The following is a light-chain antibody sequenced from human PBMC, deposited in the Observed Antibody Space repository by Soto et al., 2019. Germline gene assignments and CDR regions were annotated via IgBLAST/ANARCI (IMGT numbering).Light chain of an antibody. CDR1: QSISSH. CDR3: QQYNNWPLT. V-gene: IGKV3-15*01. CDR2: DAS. J-gene: IGKJ4*01. Sequence: ETVMTQSPATLSVSPGERVTLSCRASQSISSHLTWYQQKPGKAPRLLIYDASTRDSGIPARFSGSGSGTEFTLTISSLQSENFAIYYCQQYNNWPLTFGGGTKVEIK.